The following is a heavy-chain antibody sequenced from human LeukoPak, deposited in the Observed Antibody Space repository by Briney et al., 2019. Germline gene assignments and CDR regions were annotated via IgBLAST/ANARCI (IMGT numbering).Heavy chain of an antibody. D-gene: IGHD3-22*01. CDR2: ISPGDSGA. V-gene: IGHV5-51*01. J-gene: IGHJ4*02. CDR3: ARRRRNGNGYNCHPNHFGY. Sequence: PGESLKISCKGSGYSFTDYWIGWVRQMPGKGLEWMGFISPGDSGATYSASFQGQVSISVDKSIATASLQWSSLKAWDTGMDYCARRRRNGNGYNCHPNHFGYWGQGTVVTVSS. CDR1: GYSFTDYW.